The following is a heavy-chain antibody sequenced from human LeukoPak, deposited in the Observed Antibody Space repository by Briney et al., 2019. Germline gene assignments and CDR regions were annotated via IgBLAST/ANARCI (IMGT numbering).Heavy chain of an antibody. CDR2: IRYDGSNK. CDR3: ARDGIYSGYDFDY. Sequence: PGRSLRLSCAASGFTFSSYGMHWVRQAPGKGLEWVAVIRYDGSNKYYADSVKGRFTISRDNSKNTLYLQMNSLRAEDTAVYYCARDGIYSGYDFDYWGQGTLVTVSS. CDR1: GFTFSSYG. D-gene: IGHD5-12*01. J-gene: IGHJ4*02. V-gene: IGHV3-33*01.